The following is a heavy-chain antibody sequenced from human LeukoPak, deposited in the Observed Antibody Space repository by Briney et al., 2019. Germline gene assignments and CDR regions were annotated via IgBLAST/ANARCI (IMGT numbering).Heavy chain of an antibody. CDR2: IKSRADGETR. CDR1: GFSFTNAW. J-gene: IGHJ4*02. Sequence: PGGSLRPSCGASGFSFTNAWMTWVRQAPGKGLEWVGRIKSRADGETRDYAALVKGRFTMSRDDSKATLDLQMNYLEAEDTAVYYCTTDLGITLIRGVIVYWGQGTLVTVTS. D-gene: IGHD3-10*01. V-gene: IGHV3-15*01. CDR3: TTDLGITLIRGVIVY.